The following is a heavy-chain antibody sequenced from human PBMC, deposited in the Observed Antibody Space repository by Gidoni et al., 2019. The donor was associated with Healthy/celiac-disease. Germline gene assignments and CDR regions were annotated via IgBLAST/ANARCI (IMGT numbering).Heavy chain of an antibody. V-gene: IGHV1-69*06. CDR2: IIPIVGTA. CDR3: ARAGPYNWNVGFDAFDI. CDR1: GGTFSSYA. D-gene: IGHD1-20*01. Sequence: QVQLVQSGAEVKKPGSSVKVSCKASGGTFSSYAISWVRQAPGQGLEWMGGIIPIVGTANYAQKFQGRVTITADKSTSTAYRELSSLRSEDTAVYYCARAGPYNWNVGFDAFDIWGQGTMVTVSS. J-gene: IGHJ3*02.